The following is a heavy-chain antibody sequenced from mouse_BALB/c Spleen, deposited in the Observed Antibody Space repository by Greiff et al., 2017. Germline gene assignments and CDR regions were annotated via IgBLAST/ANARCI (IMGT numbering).Heavy chain of an antibody. J-gene: IGHJ2*01. CDR1: GFAFSSYD. CDR3: ASIGRGY. Sequence: EVHLVESGGGLVKPGGSLKLSCAASGFAFSSYDMSWVRQTPEKRLEWVAYISSGGGSTYYPDTVKGRFTISRDNAKNTLYLQMSSLKSEDTAMYYCASIGRGYWGQGTTLTVSS. D-gene: IGHD2-14*01. CDR2: ISSGGGST. V-gene: IGHV5-12-1*01.